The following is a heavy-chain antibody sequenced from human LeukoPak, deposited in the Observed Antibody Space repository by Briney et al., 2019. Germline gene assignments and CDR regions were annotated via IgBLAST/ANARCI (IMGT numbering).Heavy chain of an antibody. Sequence: PGGSLRLSCAASGFTFSSYGMHWVRQAPGKGLEGVSSISSSSSYIYYADSVKGRFTISRDNSKNTLYLQMNSLRAEDTAVYYCALKGGQPSFDYWGQGTLVTVSS. J-gene: IGHJ4*02. CDR2: ISSSSSYI. D-gene: IGHD3-16*01. V-gene: IGHV3-21*04. CDR3: ALKGGQPSFDY. CDR1: GFTFSSYG.